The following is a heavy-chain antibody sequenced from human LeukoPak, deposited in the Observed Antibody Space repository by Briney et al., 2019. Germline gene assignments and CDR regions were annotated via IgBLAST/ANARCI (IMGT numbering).Heavy chain of an antibody. CDR3: ARDRPLDFWSGYCID. Sequence: GGPLRLSCAASGFTFSSYEMNWVRQAPGKGLEWVSYISSSGSTIYYADSVKGRFTISRDNAKNSLYLQMNSLRAEDTAVYYCARDRPLDFWSGYCIDWGQGTLVTVSS. V-gene: IGHV3-48*03. CDR1: GFTFSSYE. D-gene: IGHD3-3*01. J-gene: IGHJ4*02. CDR2: ISSSGSTI.